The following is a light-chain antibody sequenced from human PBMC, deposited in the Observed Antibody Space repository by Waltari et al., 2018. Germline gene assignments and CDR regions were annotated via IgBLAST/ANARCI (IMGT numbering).Light chain of an antibody. J-gene: IGKJ2*01. Sequence: EIVLTQSPATLSFSPGQRATLSCRASQSVDRRLTWYQQKPGQPPRLLIYDVSNRATGSPARFSGRGAWTDFTLTIIDLKSEDFATYYCQHRSDWPPMYTCSQGTKLQIK. V-gene: IGKV3-11*01. CDR2: DVS. CDR1: QSVDRR. CDR3: QHRSDWPPMYT.